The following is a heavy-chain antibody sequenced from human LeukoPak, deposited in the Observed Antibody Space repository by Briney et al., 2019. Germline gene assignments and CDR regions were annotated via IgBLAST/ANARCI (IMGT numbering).Heavy chain of an antibody. CDR1: GGSFSGYY. CDR2: INHSGST. Sequence: SETLSLTCAVYGGSFSGYYWTWVRQPPGKGLEWIGEINHSGSTNYNPSLKSRVTISVDTSKNQFSLKLSSVTAADTAVYYCARGKGSFDYWGQGTLVTVSS. V-gene: IGHV4-34*01. CDR3: ARGKGSFDY. J-gene: IGHJ4*02.